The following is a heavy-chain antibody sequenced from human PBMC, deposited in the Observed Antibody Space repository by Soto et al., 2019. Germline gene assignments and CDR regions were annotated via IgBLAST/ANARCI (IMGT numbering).Heavy chain of an antibody. D-gene: IGHD3-10*01. CDR2: IYYSGST. Sequence: QVQLQESGPGLVKPSQTLSLTCTVSGGSISSGGYYWSWIRQHPGKGLEWIGYIYYSGSTYYNPSLKSRVTITVDTSKNQFSLKLSSVTAADTAVYYCAGVPAPEVRGVTLFDYWGQGTLVTVSS. V-gene: IGHV4-31*03. J-gene: IGHJ4*02. CDR3: AGVPAPEVRGVTLFDY. CDR1: GGSISSGGYY.